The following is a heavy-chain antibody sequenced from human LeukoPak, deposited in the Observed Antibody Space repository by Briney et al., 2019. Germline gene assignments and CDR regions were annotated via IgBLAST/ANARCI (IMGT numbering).Heavy chain of an antibody. CDR2: ISANNGNT. D-gene: IGHD6-13*01. V-gene: IGHV1-18*01. Sequence: ASVKVSCKASGYTFSSYGISWVRQAPGQGLEWMGWISANNGNTNYAQKFQDRVTMTTDTSTSTAYMELRSLRSDDTAVYYCASSHLYSSSWYLSGRFDFWGQGTLVTVSS. J-gene: IGHJ4*02. CDR3: ASSHLYSSSWYLSGRFDF. CDR1: GYTFSSYG.